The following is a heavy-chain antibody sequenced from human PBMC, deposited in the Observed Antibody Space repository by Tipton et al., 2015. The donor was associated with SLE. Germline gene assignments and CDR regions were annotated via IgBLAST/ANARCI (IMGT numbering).Heavy chain of an antibody. D-gene: IGHD1-7*01. V-gene: IGHV1-8*01. Sequence: QLVQSGAEVKKPGASVKVSCKASGYTFTSYDINWGRQATGQGLEWMGWMNPNSGNTGYAQKFQGRATMTRNTSISTAYMELSSLRSKDTAVYYCAIGPGLGWNSDYWGQGSLVTVSS. CDR1: GYTFTSYD. CDR2: MNPNSGNT. J-gene: IGHJ4*02. CDR3: AIGPGLGWNSDY.